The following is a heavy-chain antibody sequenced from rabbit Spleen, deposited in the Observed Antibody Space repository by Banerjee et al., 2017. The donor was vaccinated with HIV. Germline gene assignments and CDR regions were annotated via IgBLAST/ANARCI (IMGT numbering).Heavy chain of an antibody. CDR1: GFSFSNKAV. J-gene: IGHJ6*01. CDR2: IGTGSSGST. V-gene: IGHV1S45*01. D-gene: IGHD1-1*01. Sequence: QEQLVESGGGLVKPEGSLKLSCTASGFSFSNKAVMCWVRQAPGKGLEWIAWIGTGSSGSTYYANWAKGRFTISKTSSTTVTLQMTSLTAADTATYFCARRYYPGGDGGYLDLWGQGTLVTVS. CDR3: ARRYYPGGDGGYLDL.